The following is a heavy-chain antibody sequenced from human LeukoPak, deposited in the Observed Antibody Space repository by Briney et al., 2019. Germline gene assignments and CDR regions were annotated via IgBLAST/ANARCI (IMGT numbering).Heavy chain of an antibody. CDR2: FDPEDGET. D-gene: IGHD6-13*01. Sequence: ASVKVSCKVSGYTLTELSMRWVRQAPGKGLEWMGGFDPEDGETIYAQKFQGRVTMTEDTSTDTAYMELSSLRSEDTAVYHCATDLGGIAAAGARYWGQGTMVTVSS. J-gene: IGHJ4*02. V-gene: IGHV1-24*01. CDR3: ATDLGGIAAAGARY. CDR1: GYTLTELS.